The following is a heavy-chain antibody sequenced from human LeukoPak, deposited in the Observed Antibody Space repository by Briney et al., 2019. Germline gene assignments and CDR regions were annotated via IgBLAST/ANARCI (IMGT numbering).Heavy chain of an antibody. CDR3: TRPVAPRNAFDI. V-gene: IGHV1-3*04. D-gene: IGHD6-19*01. J-gene: IGHJ3*02. CDR1: GYTFSSYA. Sequence: RASVNVSCKASGYTFSSYAMHWVRQAPGQRLEWMAWINTGNGNTKYSQKFQGRVTMTRDTSASTAYMELSSLRSEDTAVYYCTRPVAPRNAFDIWGQGTMVTVSS. CDR2: INTGNGNT.